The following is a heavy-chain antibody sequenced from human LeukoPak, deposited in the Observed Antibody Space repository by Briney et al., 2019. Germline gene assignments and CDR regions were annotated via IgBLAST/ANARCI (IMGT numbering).Heavy chain of an antibody. Sequence: GGSLRLSCAASGFTFTTYWMIWVRQAPGKGLEWVSTISDGSRDTHYAGSVKGRFTISRDDSQNIVYLQMDSLRAEDTALYYCTTRLRNHFDYWGQGTQVTVSS. CDR2: ISDGSRDT. V-gene: IGHV3-23*01. CDR3: TTRLRNHFDY. CDR1: GFTFTTYW. D-gene: IGHD5-12*01. J-gene: IGHJ4*02.